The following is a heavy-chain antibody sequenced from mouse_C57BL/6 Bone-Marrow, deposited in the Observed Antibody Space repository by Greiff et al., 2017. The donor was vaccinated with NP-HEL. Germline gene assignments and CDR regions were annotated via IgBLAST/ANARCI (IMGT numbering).Heavy chain of an antibody. CDR1: GFTFSDYY. CDR3: ARQGITTVVAHYAMDY. V-gene: IGHV5-12*01. Sequence: DVMLVESGGGLVQPGGSLKLSCAASGFTFSDYYMYWVRQTPEKRLEWVAYISNGGGSTYYPDTVKGRFTISRDNAKNTLYLQMSRLKSEDTAMYYCARQGITTVVAHYAMDYWGQGTSVTVSS. D-gene: IGHD1-1*01. J-gene: IGHJ4*01. CDR2: ISNGGGST.